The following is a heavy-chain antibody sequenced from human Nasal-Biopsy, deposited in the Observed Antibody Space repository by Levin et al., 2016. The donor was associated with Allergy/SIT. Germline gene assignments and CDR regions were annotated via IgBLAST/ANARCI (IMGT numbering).Heavy chain of an antibody. Sequence: GESLKISCAASGFTFSSYGMHWVRQAPGKGLEWVAFTPSDGSNKYYADSVKGRFTISRDNSKNTLYLQMNSLRGEDTAVYYCAKDPIAPRPVYFHYWGQGTLVTVSS. CDR2: TPSDGSNK. D-gene: IGHD6-6*01. J-gene: IGHJ4*02. CDR3: AKDPIAPRPVYFHY. V-gene: IGHV3-30*02. CDR1: GFTFSSYG.